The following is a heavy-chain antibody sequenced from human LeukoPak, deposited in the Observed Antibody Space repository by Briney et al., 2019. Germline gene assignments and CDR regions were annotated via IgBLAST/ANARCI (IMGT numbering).Heavy chain of an antibody. V-gene: IGHV1-3*01. CDR3: ARSSSGTYHY. J-gene: IGHJ4*02. Sequence: GASVKVSFKTSGYNFSSYTMHWLRQAPGQSAEGMGSINGDNGNTKYSEKFQGRVTFTRDTSASSAYMELSRLRSEDTAVYYCARSSSGTYHYWGQGTLVTVSS. CDR2: INGDNGNT. D-gene: IGHD3-10*01. CDR1: GYNFSSYT.